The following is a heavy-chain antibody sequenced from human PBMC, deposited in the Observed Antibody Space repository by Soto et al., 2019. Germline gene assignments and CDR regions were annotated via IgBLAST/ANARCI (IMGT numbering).Heavy chain of an antibody. D-gene: IGHD2-15*01. CDR1: GFTCSSYW. V-gene: IGHV3-74*01. J-gene: IGHJ6*02. CDR3: ASLPVVAATHLEPHYYYSGMDV. Sequence: AGGSLRLSCAASGFTCSSYWMHWLRQAPGKGLVWVSRINSDGSSTSYADSVKGRFTISRDNAKNTLYLQMNSLRAEDTAVYYCASLPVVAATHLEPHYYYSGMDVWGQGTTVTVSS. CDR2: INSDGSST.